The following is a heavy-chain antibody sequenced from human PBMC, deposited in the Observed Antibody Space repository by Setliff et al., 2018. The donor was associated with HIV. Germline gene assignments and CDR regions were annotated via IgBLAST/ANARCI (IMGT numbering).Heavy chain of an antibody. CDR1: GDTFSNYA. D-gene: IGHD3-3*01. V-gene: IGHV1-69*13. CDR3: ARGSLLEWGPTSSYYYMDV. Sequence: ASVKVSCKASGDTFSNYAMNWVRQAPGKGLEWMGGVIPIFNTTHYAQKFQARVAITADASTNTAYMDLSSLRSDDTAVYYCARGSLLEWGPTSSYYYMDVWGKGTTVTVSS. CDR2: VIPIFNTT. J-gene: IGHJ6*03.